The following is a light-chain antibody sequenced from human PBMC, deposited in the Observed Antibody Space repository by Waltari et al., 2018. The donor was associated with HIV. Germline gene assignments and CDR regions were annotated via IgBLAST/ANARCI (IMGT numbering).Light chain of an antibody. CDR2: DNN. CDR3: GTWDSSLSAGV. J-gene: IGLJ2*01. Sequence: QSVLTQPPSASGTPGQRVTISCSGSSSNIGRNYVSWYQQLPGTAPKLLIYDNNERPSGIPDRFAGSKSGTSATLDIAGLQTGDEADYYCGTWDSSLSAGVFGGGTKLTVL. CDR1: SSNIGRNY. V-gene: IGLV1-51*01.